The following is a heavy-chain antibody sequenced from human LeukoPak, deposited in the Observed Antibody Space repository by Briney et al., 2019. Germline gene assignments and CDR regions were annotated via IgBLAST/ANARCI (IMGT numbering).Heavy chain of an antibody. CDR1: GGTFSSYA. CDR3: ARSTLRGEYYFDY. Sequence: ASVKVSCKASGGTFSSYAISWVRQAPGQGLEWMGGIIPIFGTANYAQKFQGRVTITADESTSTAYMELSSLRSDDTAVYYCARSTLRGEYYFDYWGQGTLVTVSS. J-gene: IGHJ4*02. D-gene: IGHD3-10*01. CDR2: IIPIFGTA. V-gene: IGHV1-69*13.